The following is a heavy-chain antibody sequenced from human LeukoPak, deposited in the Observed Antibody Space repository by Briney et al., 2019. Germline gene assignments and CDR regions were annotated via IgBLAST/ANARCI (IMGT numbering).Heavy chain of an antibody. CDR1: GFTFSSYG. V-gene: IGHV3-33*01. J-gene: IGHJ3*02. D-gene: IGHD3-16*01. Sequence: PGRSLRLSCAASGFTFSSYGMHWVRQAPGKGLEWVAVIWYDGSNKYYADSVKGRFTISRDNSKNTLYLQMNSLRAEDTAVYYCTRDGGKSDNSAFDIWGQGTMVTVSS. CDR3: TRDGGKSDNSAFDI. CDR2: IWYDGSNK.